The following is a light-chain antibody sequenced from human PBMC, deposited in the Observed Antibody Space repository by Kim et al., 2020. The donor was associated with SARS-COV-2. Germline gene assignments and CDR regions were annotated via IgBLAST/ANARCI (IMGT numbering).Light chain of an antibody. CDR1: SSNIGSNT. CDR2: TND. V-gene: IGLV1-44*01. CDR3: ATWDDRLNSPV. Sequence: QSALTQPPSASGTPGQRVTISCSGGSSNIGSNTVDWYRQLPGTAPKLLVQTNDQRPSGVPDRFSGFKSGTSASLAISGLQSEDEADYYCATWDDRLNSPVFGGGTKLTVL. J-gene: IGLJ3*02.